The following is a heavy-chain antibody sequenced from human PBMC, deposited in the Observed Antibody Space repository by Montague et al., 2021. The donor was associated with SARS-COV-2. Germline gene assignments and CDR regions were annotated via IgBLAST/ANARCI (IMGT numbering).Heavy chain of an antibody. V-gene: IGHV4-59*08. D-gene: IGHD6-19*01. CDR1: GGSIGSYY. J-gene: IGHJ6*02. CDR2: IYYSGGT. Sequence: SETLSLTCTVSGGSIGSYYWSWVRQPPGMGLEWIGNIYYSGGTKYNPSLKSRVTISLDASKNQFSLNLSSVTAADTAVYYCARQGYTSVWHYHGMDVWGQGSTVTVSS. CDR3: ARQGYTSVWHYHGMDV.